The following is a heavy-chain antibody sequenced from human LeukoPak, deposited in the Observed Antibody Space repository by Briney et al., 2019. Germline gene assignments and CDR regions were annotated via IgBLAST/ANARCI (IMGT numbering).Heavy chain of an antibody. D-gene: IGHD3-22*01. V-gene: IGHV3-7*01. CDR3: ARGPRYYYDSSGYSYFDY. J-gene: IGHJ4*02. CDR2: IKQDGREK. Sequence: GGSLRLSCVASGFTFSTFWMSWVRQAPGRGLEWVANIKQDGREKYYVDSVKGRFTISRDNVKNSLYLQMNSLRAEDTAVYYCARGPRYYYDSSGYSYFDYWGQGTLVTFSS. CDR1: GFTFSTFW.